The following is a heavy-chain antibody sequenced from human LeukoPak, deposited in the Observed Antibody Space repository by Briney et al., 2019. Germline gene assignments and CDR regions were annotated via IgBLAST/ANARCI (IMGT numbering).Heavy chain of an antibody. CDR3: ASDLQLWSLPCDY. D-gene: IGHD5-18*01. CDR1: GFTFSSYE. CDR2: ISSSGSTI. Sequence: PGGSLRLSCAASGFTFSSYEMNWVRQAPRKGLEWVSSISSSGSTIYYADSVKGRFTISRDNTKKSLYLQMNSLRAEDTAVYYCASDLQLWSLPCDYWGQGTLVTVSS. J-gene: IGHJ4*02. V-gene: IGHV3-48*03.